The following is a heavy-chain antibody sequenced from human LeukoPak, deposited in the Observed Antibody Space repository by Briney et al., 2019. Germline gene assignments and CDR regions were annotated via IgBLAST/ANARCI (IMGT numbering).Heavy chain of an antibody. V-gene: IGHV4-59*01. Sequence: SETLSLTCTVSGGSISSYYWSWIRQPPGKGLEWIGYIYYSGSTNYNPSLKSRVIMSVDTSKNQFSLKLSSVTAADTAVYYCARDGKYFDSSGYQTRVAFDIWGQGTMVTVSS. CDR3: ARDGKYFDSSGYQTRVAFDI. CDR1: GGSISSYY. CDR2: IYYSGST. J-gene: IGHJ3*02. D-gene: IGHD3-22*01.